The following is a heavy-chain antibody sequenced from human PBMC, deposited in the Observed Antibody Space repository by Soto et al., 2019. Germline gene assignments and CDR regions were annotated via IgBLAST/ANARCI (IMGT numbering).Heavy chain of an antibody. V-gene: IGHV3-74*01. CDR1: GFTFSSYW. Sequence: GGSLRLSCAASGFTFSSYWMHWVRQAPGKGLVWVSRINSDGSSTSYADSVKGRFTISRDNAKNTLYLQMNSLRAEDTAVYYCVRTSLVVAAATREDYWGQGTLVTVSA. CDR3: VRTSLVVAAATREDY. D-gene: IGHD2-15*01. J-gene: IGHJ4*02. CDR2: INSDGSST.